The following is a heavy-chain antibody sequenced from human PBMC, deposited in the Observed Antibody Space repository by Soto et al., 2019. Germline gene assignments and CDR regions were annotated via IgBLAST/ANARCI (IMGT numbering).Heavy chain of an antibody. J-gene: IGHJ4*02. V-gene: IGHV1-69*04. CDR3: ARDSGETAFDY. Sequence: SVKVSCKASGYSFASYGISWVRQAPGQGLEWMGRIIPILGIANYAQKFQGRVTITADKSTSTAYMELSSLRSEDTAMYYCARDSGETAFDYWGQGTLVTVSS. CDR2: IIPILGIA. CDR1: GYSFASYG. D-gene: IGHD5-18*01.